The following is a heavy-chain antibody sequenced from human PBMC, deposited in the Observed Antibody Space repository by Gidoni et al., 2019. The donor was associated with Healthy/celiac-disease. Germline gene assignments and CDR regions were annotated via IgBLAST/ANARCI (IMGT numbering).Heavy chain of an antibody. CDR2: IYSGGST. V-gene: IGHV3-53*01. Sequence: EVQLVECGGGLIKPGGSVRLSCAAAGFTVSSNYRSWVRQAPGKGLEWVSVIYSGGSTYYADSVQGRFTISRDNSKNTLYLQLTILRAEDTAVYYCSRVYSGYDCPHIYWGQGTLVTVSS. D-gene: IGHD5-12*01. J-gene: IGHJ1*01. CDR1: GFTVSSNY. CDR3: SRVYSGYDCPHIY.